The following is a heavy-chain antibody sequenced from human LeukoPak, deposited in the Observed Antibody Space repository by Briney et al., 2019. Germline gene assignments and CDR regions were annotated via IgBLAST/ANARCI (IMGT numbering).Heavy chain of an antibody. CDR3: ARDGDGDYVGSLFDP. D-gene: IGHD4-17*01. V-gene: IGHV1-69*06. Sequence: ASVKVSCKGSGCTFSSYAISWVRQAPAQGLEWMGLIISIFGTANYAQKFQGRVTITADKSTSTAYMELSSLRSEDTAVYYCARDGDGDYVGSLFDPWGQGTLVTVSS. CDR2: IISIFGTA. J-gene: IGHJ5*02. CDR1: GCTFSSYA.